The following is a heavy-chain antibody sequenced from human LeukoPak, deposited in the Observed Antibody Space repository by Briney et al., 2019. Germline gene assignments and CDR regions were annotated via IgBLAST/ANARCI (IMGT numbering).Heavy chain of an antibody. J-gene: IGHJ4*02. CDR1: GGTFSSYA. V-gene: IGHV1-2*02. D-gene: IGHD6-6*01. CDR3: ARGSIAARASDY. Sequence: ASVKVSCKASGGTFSSYAISWVRQAPGQGLEWMGWINPNSGGTNYAQKFQGRVTMTRDTSISTAYMELSRLRSDDTAVYYCARGSIAARASDYWGQGTLVTVSS. CDR2: INPNSGGT.